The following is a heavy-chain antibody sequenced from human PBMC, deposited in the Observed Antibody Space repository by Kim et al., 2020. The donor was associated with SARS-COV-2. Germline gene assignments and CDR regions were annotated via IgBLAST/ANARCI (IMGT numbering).Heavy chain of an antibody. V-gene: IGHV1-69*04. CDR1: GGTFSSYA. J-gene: IGHJ4*02. Sequence: SVKVSCKASGGTFSSYAISWVRQAPGQGLEWMGRIIPILGIANYAQKFQGRVTITADKSTSTAYMELSSLRSEDTAVYYCAREAAGDSSGYNFDYWGQGTLVTVSS. D-gene: IGHD3-22*01. CDR3: AREAAGDSSGYNFDY. CDR2: IIPILGIA.